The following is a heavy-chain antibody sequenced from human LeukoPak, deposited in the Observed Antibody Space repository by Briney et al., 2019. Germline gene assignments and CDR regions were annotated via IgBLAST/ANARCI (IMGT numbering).Heavy chain of an antibody. CDR2: INSDGSST. Sequence: GGSLRLSCAASGFTFSSYWMHWVRQGPGKGLVWASRINSDGSSTNYADSVKGRFTISRDNAKNTLYLQMKGLRAEDTAVYYCARGQVFGDYLYMDVWGKGTTVTVSS. D-gene: IGHD3-3*01. CDR1: GFTFSSYW. J-gene: IGHJ6*03. V-gene: IGHV3-74*01. CDR3: ARGQVFGDYLYMDV.